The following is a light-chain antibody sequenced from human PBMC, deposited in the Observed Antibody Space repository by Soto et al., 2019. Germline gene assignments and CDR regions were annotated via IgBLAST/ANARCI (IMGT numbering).Light chain of an antibody. CDR3: QQYTDWPIT. CDR1: QSVYSNY. J-gene: IGKJ5*01. Sequence: EIVLPQSPGTLSLLPGAGATPSGRASQSVYSNYLAWYQQKPGQAPRLLISGASSRATGIPDRFSGSGSGTDFTLTITSLQSDEFAVYFCQQYTDWPITFGQGKRLEIK. CDR2: GAS. V-gene: IGKV3-20*01.